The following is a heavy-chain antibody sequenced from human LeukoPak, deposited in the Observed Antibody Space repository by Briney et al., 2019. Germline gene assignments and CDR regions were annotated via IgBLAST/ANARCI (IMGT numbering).Heavy chain of an antibody. V-gene: IGHV3-23*01. CDR2: IGSSGDIT. CDR1: GFTFSSYA. J-gene: IGHJ4*02. CDR3: ARDSDNGDYVVY. Sequence: PGGSLRLSCAASGFTFSSYAMSWVRQASGMGLEWVSSIGSSGDITYYADSVKGRFTISRDNSKNTLYLQMNSLRAEDTAVYYCARDSDNGDYVVYWGQGTLVTVSS. D-gene: IGHD4-17*01.